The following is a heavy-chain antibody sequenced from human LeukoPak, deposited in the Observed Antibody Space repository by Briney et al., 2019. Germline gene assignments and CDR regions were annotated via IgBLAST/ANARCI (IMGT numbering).Heavy chain of an antibody. J-gene: IGHJ3*02. CDR1: GYTFTSYG. D-gene: IGHD2-15*01. V-gene: IGHV1-18*01. CDR2: ISAHNGNT. CDR3: ARENYCSGGSCYAGALDI. Sequence: ASVKVSCKASGYTFTSYGISWVRQAPGQGLEWMGWISAHNGNTNYAQKLQGRVTMTTETLTSTVYMELRSLRSDDTAVYYCARENYCSGGSCYAGALDIWAKGQLSPSLQ.